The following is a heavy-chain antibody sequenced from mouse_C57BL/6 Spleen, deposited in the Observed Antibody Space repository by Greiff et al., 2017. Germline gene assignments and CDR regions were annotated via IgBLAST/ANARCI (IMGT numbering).Heavy chain of an antibody. CDR2: IHPNSGST. CDR3: ARRGAYGNYCAY. J-gene: IGHJ3*01. CDR1: GYTFTSYW. V-gene: IGHV1-64*01. Sequence: VQLQQPGAELVKPGASVKLSCKASGYTFTSYWMHWVKQRPGQGLEWIGMIHPNSGSTNYNEKFKSKATLTVDKSSSTAYMQLSSLTSEDSAVYYCARRGAYGNYCAYWGQGTLVTVSA. D-gene: IGHD2-1*01.